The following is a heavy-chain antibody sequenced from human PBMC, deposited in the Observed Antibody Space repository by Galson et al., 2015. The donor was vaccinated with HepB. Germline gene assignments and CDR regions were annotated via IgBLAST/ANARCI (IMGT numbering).Heavy chain of an antibody. CDR2: IRYDGRNK. V-gene: IGHV3-33*01. CDR3: TGDRFETNPMDVVPGTIVK. CDR1: GFTFSRYG. Sequence: SLRLSCAASGFTFSRYGMQWVRQAPGKGLEWVADIRYDGRNKYYADSVRGRVTISRDNSKKTLYLQMDSLRDEDTAVYYCTGDRFETNPMDVVPGTIVKGGQGTLVTVPS. J-gene: IGHJ4*02. D-gene: IGHD1-1*01.